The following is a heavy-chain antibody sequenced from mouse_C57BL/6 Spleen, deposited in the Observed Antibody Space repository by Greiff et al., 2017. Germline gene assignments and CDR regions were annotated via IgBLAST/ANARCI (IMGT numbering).Heavy chain of an antibody. Sequence: DVKLQESVAELVRPGASVKLSCTASGFNIKNTYMHWVKQRPEQGLEWIGRIDPANGNTKYAPKFQGKATITADTSSNTAYLQLSSLTSEDTAIYYCARDYYGPRSYFDYWGQGTTLTVSS. J-gene: IGHJ2*01. D-gene: IGHD1-2*01. CDR1: GFNIKNTY. CDR3: ARDYYGPRSYFDY. V-gene: IGHV14-3*01. CDR2: IDPANGNT.